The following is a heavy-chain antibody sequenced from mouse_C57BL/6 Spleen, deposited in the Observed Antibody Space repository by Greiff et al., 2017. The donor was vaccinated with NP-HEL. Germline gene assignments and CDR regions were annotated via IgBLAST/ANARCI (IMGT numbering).Heavy chain of an antibody. D-gene: IGHD2-1*01. CDR3: ASDLLYYAMDC. J-gene: IGHJ4*01. Sequence: EVMLVESGGGLVKPGGSLKLSCAASGFTFSDYGMHWVRQAPEKGLEWVAYISSGSSTIYYADTVKGRFTISRDNAKNTLFLQMTSLRSEDTAMYYCASDLLYYAMDCSGQGTSVTVSS. V-gene: IGHV5-17*01. CDR2: ISSGSSTI. CDR1: GFTFSDYG.